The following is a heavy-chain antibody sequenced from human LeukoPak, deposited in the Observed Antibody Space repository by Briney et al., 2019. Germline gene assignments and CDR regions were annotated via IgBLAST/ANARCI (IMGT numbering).Heavy chain of an antibody. J-gene: IGHJ4*02. CDR1: RFAFSSFA. D-gene: IGHD6-13*01. V-gene: IGHV3-23*01. Sequence: PGGSLRLSCAASRFAFSSFAMSWVRQAPGKGLEWVSAISGGGGSTYYADSVKGRFTISRDNSKNTLYLQMNSLRAEDTAVCYCAKAYSSSWSTSLYFDYWGQGTLVTVSS. CDR2: ISGGGGST. CDR3: AKAYSSSWSTSLYFDY.